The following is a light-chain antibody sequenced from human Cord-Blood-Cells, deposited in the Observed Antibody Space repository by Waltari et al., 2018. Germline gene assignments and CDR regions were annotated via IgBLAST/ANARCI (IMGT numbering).Light chain of an antibody. CDR1: QSLLDSDDGNTY. V-gene: IGKV2-40*01. Sequence: DIVMTQTPLSLPVTPGEPASISCRSSQSLLDSDDGNTYWDWYLQKPGQSPQLLVYTLSYRASGSPERVSGNGLGNGFTLKISRVEAEDVGVYYCMQRIEFPLTFGGGTKVEIK. CDR3: MQRIEFPLT. CDR2: TLS. J-gene: IGKJ4*01.